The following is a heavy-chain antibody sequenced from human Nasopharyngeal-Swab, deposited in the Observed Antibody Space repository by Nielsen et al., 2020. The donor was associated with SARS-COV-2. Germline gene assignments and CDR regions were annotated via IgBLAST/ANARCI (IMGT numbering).Heavy chain of an antibody. CDR2: IKQDGSEK. CDR1: GFTFSSYW. J-gene: IGHJ6*02. D-gene: IGHD1-26*01. V-gene: IGHV3-7*01. CDR3: ARDGAFSSYYGPPFYYYYGMDV. Sequence: GGSLRLSCAASGFTFSSYWMSWVRQAPGKGLEWVANIKQDGSEKYYVDSVKGRFTISRDNAKNSLYLQMNSLRAEDTAVYYRARDGAFSSYYGPPFYYYYGMDVWGQGTTVTVSS.